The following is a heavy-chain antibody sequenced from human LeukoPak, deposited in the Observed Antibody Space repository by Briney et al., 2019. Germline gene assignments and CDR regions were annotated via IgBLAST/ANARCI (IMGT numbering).Heavy chain of an antibody. Sequence: PGGSLRLSCAASGFSFSGYYMSWIRQAPGKGLEWVGFIRSKAYGGTTEYAASVKGRFTISRDDSKSIAYLQMNSLKTEDTAVYYCTREGQNSYYDFWSGPYDAFDIWGQGTMVTVSS. CDR3: TREGQNSYYDFWSGPYDAFDI. CDR1: GFSFSGYY. V-gene: IGHV3-49*03. CDR2: IRSKAYGGTT. J-gene: IGHJ3*02. D-gene: IGHD3-3*01.